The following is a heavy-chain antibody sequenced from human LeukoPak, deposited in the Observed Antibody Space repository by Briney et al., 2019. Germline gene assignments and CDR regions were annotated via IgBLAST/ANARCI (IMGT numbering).Heavy chain of an antibody. CDR3: ARAAAGGDYYYYYGMDV. CDR2: IYHSGST. D-gene: IGHD6-13*01. J-gene: IGHJ6*02. CDR1: GGSISSGGYS. V-gene: IGHV4-30-2*01. Sequence: SQTLSLTCAVSGGSISSGGYSWSWIRQPPGKGLEWIGYIYHSGSTYYNPSLKSRVTISVDRSKNQISLKLSSVTAADTAVYYWARAAAGGDYYYYYGMDVWGQGTTVTVSS.